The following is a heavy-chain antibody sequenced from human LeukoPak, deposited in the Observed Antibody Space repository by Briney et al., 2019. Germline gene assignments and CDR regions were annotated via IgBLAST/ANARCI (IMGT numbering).Heavy chain of an antibody. CDR2: ISSTSSYI. J-gene: IGHJ4*02. CDR1: GFTFSSYT. CDR3: AKTGGRGDPFDY. V-gene: IGHV3-21*01. Sequence: PGGSLRLSCAASGFTFSSYTINWLRQAPGKGLQWVSSISSTSSYINYADSVKGRFTISRDNAENSLYLEMNSLRVEDTAVYYCAKTGGRGDPFDYWGQGTLVTVSS. D-gene: IGHD2-21*02.